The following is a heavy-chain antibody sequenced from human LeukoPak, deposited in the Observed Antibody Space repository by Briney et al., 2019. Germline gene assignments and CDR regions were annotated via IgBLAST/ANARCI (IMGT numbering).Heavy chain of an antibody. Sequence: GGSLRLSCAASGFTFSDYTMNWVRQAPGKGLEWVSSISSTSSFIHYTGSLKGRFTISRDNAKNSLYLHMNSLRAEDTAVYYCVTSKLQGVSEIAARDYWGQGTLVTVSS. CDR3: VTSKLQGVSEIAARDY. V-gene: IGHV3-21*06. CDR2: ISSTSSFI. J-gene: IGHJ4*02. D-gene: IGHD6-6*01. CDR1: GFTFSDYT.